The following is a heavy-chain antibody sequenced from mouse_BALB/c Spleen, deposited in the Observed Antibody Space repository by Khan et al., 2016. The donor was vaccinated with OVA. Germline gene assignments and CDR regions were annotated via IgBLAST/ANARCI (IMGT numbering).Heavy chain of an antibody. V-gene: IGHV5-4*02. CDR3: ARAGYGGFAY. D-gene: IGHD1-1*02. Sequence: EVELVESGGGLVKPGGSLKLSCAASGFTFSDYYMYWVRQTPEKRLEWVATISDGGSYTYYPDSVKGRFTISRDNAKNNLYLQMSSLKSEATAMYYCARAGYGGFAYWGRGTLVTVSA. CDR2: ISDGGSYT. CDR1: GFTFSDYY. J-gene: IGHJ3*01.